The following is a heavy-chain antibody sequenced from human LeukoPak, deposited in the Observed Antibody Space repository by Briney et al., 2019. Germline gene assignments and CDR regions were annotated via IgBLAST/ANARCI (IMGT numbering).Heavy chain of an antibody. CDR2: SYASWNT. J-gene: IGHJ3*02. CDR3: ASYGGNSGNAFDI. V-gene: IGHV4-4*07. CDR1: GGSISSYY. D-gene: IGHD4-23*01. Sequence: PSETLSLTCTVSGGSISSYYWSWVRQPAGKGLEWIGRSYASWNTNYNPSLKRRVAMSVDTSKNQFSLTLTSVTAAGTAVYYCASYGGNSGNAFDIWGQGTMVTVSS.